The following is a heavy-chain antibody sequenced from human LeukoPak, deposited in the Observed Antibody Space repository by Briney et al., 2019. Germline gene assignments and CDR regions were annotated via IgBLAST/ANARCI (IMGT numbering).Heavy chain of an antibody. V-gene: IGHV3-73*01. D-gene: IGHD3-10*01. CDR2: IRSKANSYAT. CDR3: TRRGRVNDY. J-gene: IGHJ4*02. Sequence: TGGSLRLSCAASGFTFSGSAMHWVRQASGKGLEWVGRIRSKANSYATAYAASVKGRFTISRDDSKNTAYLQMNSLKIEDTAVYYCTRRGRVNDYWGQGTLVTVSS. CDR1: GFTFSGSA.